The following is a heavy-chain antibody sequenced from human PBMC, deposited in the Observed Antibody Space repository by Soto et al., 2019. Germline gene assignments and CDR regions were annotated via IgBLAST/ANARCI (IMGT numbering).Heavy chain of an antibody. CDR3: ARLYDFWSGYYNVPDDYGMDV. CDR1: GGSISSSSYY. J-gene: IGHJ6*02. CDR2: IYYSGST. D-gene: IGHD3-3*01. Sequence: KPSETLSLTCTVSGGSISSSSYYWGWIRQPPGKGLEWIGSIYYSGSTYYNPSLKSRVTISVDTSKNQFSLKLSSVTAADTAVYYCARLYDFWSGYYNVPDDYGMDVWGQGTTVTVSS. V-gene: IGHV4-39*01.